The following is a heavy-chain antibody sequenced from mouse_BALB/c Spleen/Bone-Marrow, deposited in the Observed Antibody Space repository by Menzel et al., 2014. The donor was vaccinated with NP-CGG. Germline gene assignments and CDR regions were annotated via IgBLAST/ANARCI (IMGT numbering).Heavy chain of an antibody. CDR1: GYTFTSYW. Sequence: QVHVKQSGAELVKPGAPVKLSCKASGYTFTSYWMNWVKQRPGRGLEWIGRIDPSDSGTHYNQKFKDKATLTVDKSSSTAYIQLSSLTSEDSAVYYCARALGDGYYYAMDYWGQGTSVTVSS. CDR3: ARALGDGYYYAMDY. CDR2: IDPSDSGT. V-gene: IGHV1-69*02. J-gene: IGHJ4*01. D-gene: IGHD2-3*01.